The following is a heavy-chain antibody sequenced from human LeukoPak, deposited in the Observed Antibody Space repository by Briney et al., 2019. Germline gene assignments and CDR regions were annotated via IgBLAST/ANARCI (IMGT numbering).Heavy chain of an antibody. D-gene: IGHD5-24*01. J-gene: IGHJ4*02. CDR3: ARVKVEMATIPYYFDY. CDR1: GGSISSGDYY. CDR2: IYYSGST. V-gene: IGHV4-61*08. Sequence: EPSETLSLTCTVSGGSISSGDYYWSWIRQPPGKGLEWIGYIYYSGSTNYNPSLKSRVTISVDTSKNQFSLKLSSVTAADTAVYYCARVKVEMATIPYYFDYWGQGTLVTVSS.